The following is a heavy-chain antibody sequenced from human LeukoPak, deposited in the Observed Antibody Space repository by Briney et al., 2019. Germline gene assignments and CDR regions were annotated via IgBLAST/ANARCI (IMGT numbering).Heavy chain of an antibody. CDR3: ARVPAARVGPLDV. Sequence: PSETLSLTCTVSGGSIINYYWSWIRQPAGTGLEWVGRIYVTGSTIYNPSLQSRLSISVDTSKNQFSLKLSSVPAADTAVYYCARVPAARVGPLDVWGKGTTVTVSS. CDR1: GGSIINYY. CDR2: IYVTGST. D-gene: IGHD2-2*01. J-gene: IGHJ6*04. V-gene: IGHV4-4*07.